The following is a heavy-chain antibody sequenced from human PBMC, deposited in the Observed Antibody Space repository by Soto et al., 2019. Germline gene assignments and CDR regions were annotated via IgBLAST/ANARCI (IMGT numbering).Heavy chain of an antibody. CDR3: ARPANTVADHFDL. Sequence: PGESLKISCXVSGYTFTIYWIGWVRQMPGKGLEWMGIIYPSDSDTRYSPSFQGQVTISADQSINTAYLQWDSLKASDTAIYYCARPANTVADHFDLWGQGTPVTVFS. CDR2: IYPSDSDT. V-gene: IGHV5-51*01. CDR1: GYTFTIYW. J-gene: IGHJ4*02. D-gene: IGHD4-17*01.